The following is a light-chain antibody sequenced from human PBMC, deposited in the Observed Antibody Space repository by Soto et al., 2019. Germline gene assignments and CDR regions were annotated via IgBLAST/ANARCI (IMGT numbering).Light chain of an antibody. CDR3: QTWGTGVHVV. CDR2: LNSDGSH. CDR1: SGLSSYA. Sequence: VLTQSPSASASLGASVKLTCTLSSGLSSYAIAWHQQQPEKGPRYLMKLNSDGSHSKGDGIPDRFSGSSSGAERYLTISSLQSEDEADYYCQTWGTGVHVVFGGGTKLTVL. J-gene: IGLJ2*01. V-gene: IGLV4-69*01.